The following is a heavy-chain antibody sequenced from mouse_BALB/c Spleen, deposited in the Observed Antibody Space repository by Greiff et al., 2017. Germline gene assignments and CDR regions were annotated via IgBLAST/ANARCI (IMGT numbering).Heavy chain of an antibody. Sequence: QVTLKVSGPGLVAPSQSLSITCTVSGFSLTSYGVHWVRQPPGKGLEWLGVIWAGGSTNYNSALMSRLSISKDNSKSQVFLKMNSLQTDDTAMYYCARDKDYYKGFDYWGQGTTLTVSS. D-gene: IGHD1-1*01. CDR3: ARDKDYYKGFDY. CDR1: GFSLTSYG. J-gene: IGHJ2*01. V-gene: IGHV2-9*02. CDR2: IWAGGST.